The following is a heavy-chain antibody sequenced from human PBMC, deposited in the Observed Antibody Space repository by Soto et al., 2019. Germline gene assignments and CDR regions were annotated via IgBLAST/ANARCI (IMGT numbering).Heavy chain of an antibody. J-gene: IGHJ6*02. CDR3: GISRYDSNFLYYGTDV. CDR2: TIPILAIT. D-gene: IGHD3-22*01. V-gene: IGHV1-69*02. Sequence: QVQLVQSGAEVKKPGSSLKVSCKASGGTFSSHTISWVRLAPGHGLEWMGRTIPILAITNYAQNFQGRLTLTADTSTGTASMELSSLRSEDTAVYYCGISRYDSNFLYYGTDVWGQGTTVTVSS. CDR1: GGTFSSHT.